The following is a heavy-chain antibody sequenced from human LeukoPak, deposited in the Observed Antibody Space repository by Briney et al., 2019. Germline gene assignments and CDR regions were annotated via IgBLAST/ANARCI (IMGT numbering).Heavy chain of an antibody. D-gene: IGHD3-3*01. CDR2: MNPNSGNT. Sequence: GASVKVSCKASGYTFTSYDINWVRQATGQGLEWMGWMNPNSGNTGYAQKFQGRVTMTRDTSISTAYMELSRLRSDDTAVYYCARGFWSGYYLFDYWGQGTLVTVSS. J-gene: IGHJ4*02. V-gene: IGHV1-8*01. CDR1: GYTFTSYD. CDR3: ARGFWSGYYLFDY.